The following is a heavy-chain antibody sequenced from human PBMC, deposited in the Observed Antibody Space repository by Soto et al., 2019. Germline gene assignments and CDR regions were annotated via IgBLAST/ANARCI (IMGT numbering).Heavy chain of an antibody. CDR1: GHTLTEMS. D-gene: IGHD3-16*01. V-gene: IGHV1-24*01. CDR3: TTGPPDYEYVWGSYFH. CDR2: FDPEDGET. Sequence: QVQLVQSGAEVKKPGASVKVSCKVSGHTLTEMSMHWVRQAPGKGLEWMGGFDPEDGETIYAQKFQGRVTTTEDTSTNTAYMELSSLRSEDTALYYCTTGPPDYEYVWGSYFHWGQGTLVTVSS. J-gene: IGHJ4*02.